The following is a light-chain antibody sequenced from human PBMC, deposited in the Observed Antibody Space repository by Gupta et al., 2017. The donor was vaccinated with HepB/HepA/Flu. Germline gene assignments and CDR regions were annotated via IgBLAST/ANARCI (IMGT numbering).Light chain of an antibody. CDR2: RND. Sequence: QSVLIQTPSASATPGPGVTIPCSGSSSNIGNNYVSWYQQFPGTAPKLLIYRNDQRPSGVPDRFSVSKSGTSASLAISGLRSEDEADYYCSGWDDSLSGWVFGGGTKLTVL. J-gene: IGLJ3*02. V-gene: IGLV1-47*01. CDR1: SSNIGNNY. CDR3: SGWDDSLSGWV.